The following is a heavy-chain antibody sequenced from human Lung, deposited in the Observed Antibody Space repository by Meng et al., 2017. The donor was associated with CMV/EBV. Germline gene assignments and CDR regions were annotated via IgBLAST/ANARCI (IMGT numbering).Heavy chain of an antibody. CDR1: GFTFSSYA. Sequence: GGSLRLXCAASGFTFSSYAMSWVRQAPGKGLEWVSAISGSGGSTYYADSVKGRFTISRDNSKNTLYLQMNSLRAEDTAVYYCAKFRGCTEEGTSCYSFYYYYYGMNVWXQGTXVTVSS. CDR2: ISGSGGST. J-gene: IGHJ6*02. CDR3: AKFRGCTEEGTSCYSFYYYYYGMNV. V-gene: IGHV3-23*01. D-gene: IGHD2-2*02.